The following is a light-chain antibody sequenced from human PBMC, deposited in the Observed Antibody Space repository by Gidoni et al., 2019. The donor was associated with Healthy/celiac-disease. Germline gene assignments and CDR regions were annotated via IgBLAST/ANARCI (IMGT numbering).Light chain of an antibody. V-gene: IGKV1-6*01. CDR1: PGIRND. CDR2: AAS. J-gene: IGKJ1*01. Sequence: AIQMTQSQSSLSASVGDRVTITCRASPGIRNDLGWYQQKPGKAPKLLLYAASSLQSGVPSRFSGSGSGTDFTLTISRLQPEDFATYYCLQDYNYPWTFGQGTKVEIK. CDR3: LQDYNYPWT.